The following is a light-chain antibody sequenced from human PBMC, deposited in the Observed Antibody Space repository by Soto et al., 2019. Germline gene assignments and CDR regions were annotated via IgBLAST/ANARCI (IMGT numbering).Light chain of an antibody. V-gene: IGKV1-5*03. CDR3: QHYNSYSEA. CDR1: QTISSW. Sequence: DIQMTQSPSTLSGSVGDRVTITCRASQTISSWLAWYRQKPGKAPKLLIYKASTLKSGVPSRFSGSGSGTEFTLTINSLQPDDFATYYCQHYNSYSEAFGQGTKVDIK. J-gene: IGKJ1*01. CDR2: KAS.